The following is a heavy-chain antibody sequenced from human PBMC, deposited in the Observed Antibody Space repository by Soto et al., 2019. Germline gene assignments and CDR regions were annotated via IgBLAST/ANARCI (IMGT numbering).Heavy chain of an antibody. Sequence: SETLSLTCAVSGGSISTSNWWSWVRQPPGKGLEWIGEVYRTGSTNYNPSLESRLAISVDKSKNQFSLKLTSVTAADTSVYYCARARATIAAAAIFDCWGQGTLVTVSS. J-gene: IGHJ4*02. CDR2: VYRTGST. D-gene: IGHD6-13*01. CDR1: GGSISTSNW. CDR3: ARARATIAAAAIFDC. V-gene: IGHV4-4*02.